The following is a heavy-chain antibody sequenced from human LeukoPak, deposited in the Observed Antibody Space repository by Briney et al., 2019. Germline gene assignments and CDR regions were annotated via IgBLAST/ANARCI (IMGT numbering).Heavy chain of an antibody. CDR3: ARPVRIVGATSAFDI. V-gene: IGHV3-30*01. Sequence: AGRSLRLSCAASGFTFSSYAMRWVRQAPGKGLEWVAVISYDGSNKYYADSVKGRFTISRDNSKNTLYLQMNSLRAEDTAVYYCARPVRIVGATSAFDIWGQGTMVTVSS. CDR1: GFTFSSYA. D-gene: IGHD1-26*01. CDR2: ISYDGSNK. J-gene: IGHJ3*02.